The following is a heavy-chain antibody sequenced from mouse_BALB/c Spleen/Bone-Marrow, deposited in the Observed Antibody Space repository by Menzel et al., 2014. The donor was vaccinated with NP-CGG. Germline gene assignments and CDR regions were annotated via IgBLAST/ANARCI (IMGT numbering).Heavy chain of an antibody. Sequence: QVQLKQSGAELVKPGASVKLSCKASGYTFXSYWMHWVKQRPGQGLEWIGEINPSNGRTNYNEKFESKATLTVDKSSSTAYMRLSSLTSEDSAVYYCARDYGYDAVFAWFVYWGQGTLVTVSA. V-gene: IGHV1S81*02. CDR3: ARDYGYDAVFAWFVY. J-gene: IGHJ3*01. CDR1: GYTFXSYW. CDR2: INPSNGRT. D-gene: IGHD2-14*01.